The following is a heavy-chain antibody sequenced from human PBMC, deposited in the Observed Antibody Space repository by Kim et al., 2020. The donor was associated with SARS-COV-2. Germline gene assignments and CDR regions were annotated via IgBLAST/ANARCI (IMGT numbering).Heavy chain of an antibody. V-gene: IGHV3-30*04. J-gene: IGHJ4*02. CDR2: ISYDGSNK. Sequence: GGSLRLSCAASGFTFSSYAMHWVRQAPGKGLEWVAVISYDGSNKYYADSVKGRFTISRDNSKNTLYLQMNSLRAEDTAVYYCARSFSGSYFFPFDHWGQGTLVTVSS. CDR3: ARSFSGSYFFPFDH. D-gene: IGHD1-26*01. CDR1: GFTFSSYA.